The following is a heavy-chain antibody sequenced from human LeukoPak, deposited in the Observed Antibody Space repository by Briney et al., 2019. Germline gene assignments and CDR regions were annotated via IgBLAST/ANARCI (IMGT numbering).Heavy chain of an antibody. V-gene: IGHV3-21*01. CDR3: ARGPESDGYNYDY. Sequence: PGGSLRLSCAASGFTFSSYSMNWVRQAPGKGLEWVSSISSGSSYIYYADSVKGRFTISRDNAKKSLYLQMNSLRAEDTAVYYCARGPESDGYNYDYWGQGTLVTVSS. CDR1: GFTFSSYS. J-gene: IGHJ4*02. D-gene: IGHD5-24*01. CDR2: ISSGSSYI.